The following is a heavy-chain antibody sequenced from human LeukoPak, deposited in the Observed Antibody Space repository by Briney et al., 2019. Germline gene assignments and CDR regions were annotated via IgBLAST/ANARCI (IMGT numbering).Heavy chain of an antibody. CDR1: GGTFSSYA. J-gene: IGHJ4*02. CDR2: IIPIFGTA. CDR3: ASMSEYYDSSGYTY. Sequence: ASVKVSCKASGGTFSSYAISWVRQAPGQGLEWMGRIIPIFGTANYAQKFQGRVTITTDESTSTAYMELSSLRSEDTAVYYCASMSEYYDSSGYTYWGQGTLVTASS. V-gene: IGHV1-69*05. D-gene: IGHD3-22*01.